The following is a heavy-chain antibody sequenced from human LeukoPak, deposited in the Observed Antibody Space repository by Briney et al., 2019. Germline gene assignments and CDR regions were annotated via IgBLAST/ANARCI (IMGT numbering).Heavy chain of an antibody. CDR2: IYYSGST. CDR3: ARPTKGDSYGYYYYYMDV. V-gene: IGHV4-39*01. J-gene: IGHJ6*03. Sequence: SETLSLTCTVSGGSISSSSYYWGWIRQPPGKGLEWIGSIYYSGSTYYNPSPKSRVTISVDTSKNQFSLKLSSVTAADTAVYYCARPTKGDSYGYYYYYMDVWGKGTTVTVSS. D-gene: IGHD5-18*01. CDR1: GGSISSSSYY.